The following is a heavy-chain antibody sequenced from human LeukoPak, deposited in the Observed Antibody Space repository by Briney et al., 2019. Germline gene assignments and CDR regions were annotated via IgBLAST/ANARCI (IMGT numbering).Heavy chain of an antibody. V-gene: IGHV2-5*02. J-gene: IGHJ3*02. CDR2: IYWDDDK. Sequence: SGPTLMNPTPTLTLTCTFSGFSLSTSGVGVGWIRHTPGKALEWLALIYWDDDKRYIPSLKSRLTITKDTPKNLVVLTMTNMDPVDIATYSGAHRGVTIIVVAKGTFDIRGQGTIVIVSS. CDR1: GFSLSTSGVG. CDR3: AHRGVTIIVVAKGTFDI. D-gene: IGHD3-22*01.